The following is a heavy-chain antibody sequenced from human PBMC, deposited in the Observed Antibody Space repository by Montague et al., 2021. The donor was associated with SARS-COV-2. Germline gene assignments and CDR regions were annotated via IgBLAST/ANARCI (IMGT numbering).Heavy chain of an antibody. J-gene: IGHJ4*02. CDR3: ARGGRDDYHYPFDS. CDR2: VSPDGSDT. V-gene: IGHV3-74*01. D-gene: IGHD5-24*01. CDR1: GFTFSSYW. Sequence: SLRLSCPASGFTFSSYWMHWVRQVPGRGLVWASRVSPDGSDTTYTDSVEGRFIISRDNVKDTLYLAMSSLGAEDTAVYFCARGGRDDYHYPFDSWGRGTLVTVSS.